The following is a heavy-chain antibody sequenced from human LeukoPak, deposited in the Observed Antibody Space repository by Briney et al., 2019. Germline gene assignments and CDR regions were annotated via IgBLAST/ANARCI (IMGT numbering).Heavy chain of an antibody. J-gene: IGHJ4*02. CDR2: IYYSGST. CDR1: GGSISSSSYY. V-gene: IGHV4-39*01. D-gene: IGHD5-18*01. Sequence: SETLSLTCTVSGGSISSSSYYWGWIRQPRGKGLEWIGSIYYSGSTYYNPSLKSRVTISVDTSKNQFSLKLSSVAAADTAVYYCAIPRYSYGYYFDYWGQGTLVTVSS. CDR3: AIPRYSYGYYFDY.